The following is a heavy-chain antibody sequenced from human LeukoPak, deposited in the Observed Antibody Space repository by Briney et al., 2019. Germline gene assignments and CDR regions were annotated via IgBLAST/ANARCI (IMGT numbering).Heavy chain of an antibody. J-gene: IGHJ4*02. CDR3: ASQLPYSSGWYSPLDY. Sequence: SVKVSCKASGGTFSSYAISWVRQAPGQGLEWMGRIIPILGIANYAQKFQGRGTITADKSTSTAYMELSGLRSEDTAVYYCASQLPYSSGWYSPLDYWGQGTLVTVSS. V-gene: IGHV1-69*04. CDR1: GGTFSSYA. D-gene: IGHD6-19*01. CDR2: IIPILGIA.